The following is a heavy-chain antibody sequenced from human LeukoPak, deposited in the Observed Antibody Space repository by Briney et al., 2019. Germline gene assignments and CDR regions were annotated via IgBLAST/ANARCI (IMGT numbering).Heavy chain of an antibody. CDR2: INHSGST. D-gene: IGHD2-2*01. Sequence: SETLSLTCAVYGGSFSGYYWSWIRQPPGKGLEWIGEINHSGSTNYNPSLKSRVTISVDTSKNQFSLKLSSVTAADTAVYYCARDRRHCSSTSCSPFGAFDYWGQGTLVTVSS. V-gene: IGHV4-34*01. CDR1: GGSFSGYY. J-gene: IGHJ4*02. CDR3: ARDRRHCSSTSCSPFGAFDY.